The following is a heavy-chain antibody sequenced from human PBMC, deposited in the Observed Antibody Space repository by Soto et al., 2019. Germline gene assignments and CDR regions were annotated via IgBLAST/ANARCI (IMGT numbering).Heavy chain of an antibody. V-gene: IGHV3-21*01. CDR3: ATMTIAAAGPHYGMDV. D-gene: IGHD6-13*01. CDR1: GFTFSSYS. CDR2: ISSSSSYM. Sequence: GSLRLSCAASGFTFSSYSMNWVRQAPGKGLEWVSSISSSSSYMYYADSVKGRFTISRDNAKNSLYLQMNSLRAEDTAVYYCATMTIAAAGPHYGMDVWGQGTTVTVSS. J-gene: IGHJ6*02.